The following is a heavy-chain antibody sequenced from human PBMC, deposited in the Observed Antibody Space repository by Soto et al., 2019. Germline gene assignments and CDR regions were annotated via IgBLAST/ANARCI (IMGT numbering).Heavy chain of an antibody. J-gene: IGHJ4*02. CDR3: ARGAPRGIIHDFDS. Sequence: PSETLSLTCAVYGGSFSGYYWSWIRQPPGKGLEWIGEINQSGSPYYNPSLKSRLTISIDLSKKQFSLRLSSVTAADTAVYYCARGAPRGIIHDFDSWGQGSLVTVSS. CDR1: GGSFSGYY. D-gene: IGHD3-10*01. V-gene: IGHV4-34*01. CDR2: INQSGSP.